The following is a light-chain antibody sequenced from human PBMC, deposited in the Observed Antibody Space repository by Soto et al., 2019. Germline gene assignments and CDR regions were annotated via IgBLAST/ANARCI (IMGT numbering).Light chain of an antibody. Sequence: DIQMTQSPSSLSASVGDRVTITCRASLGISNDLAWYQQRPGKVPRLLIYAASTLQSGVPSRFSGSGSGTDFTLTISSLQPEDVATYYCQGYNSAPRTFDQGTKVDI. CDR2: AAS. V-gene: IGKV1-27*01. CDR1: LGISND. CDR3: QGYNSAPRT. J-gene: IGKJ1*01.